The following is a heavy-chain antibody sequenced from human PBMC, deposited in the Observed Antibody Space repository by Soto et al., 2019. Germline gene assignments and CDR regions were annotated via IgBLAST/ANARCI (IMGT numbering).Heavy chain of an antibody. V-gene: IGHV4-59*01. Sequence: PSETLSLTCTVSGGSISSNYWTWIRQPPGKGLEWIGYVYNSGSTNYNPSLKSRVTISEDTSKSQFSLKVNSMTAADTAVYFCARGHRMVTQGGGKFYYYVYGMDVWGQGTTVTVSS. CDR2: VYNSGST. J-gene: IGHJ6*02. CDR1: GGSISSNY. D-gene: IGHD2-21*02. CDR3: ARGHRMVTQGGGKFYYYVYGMDV.